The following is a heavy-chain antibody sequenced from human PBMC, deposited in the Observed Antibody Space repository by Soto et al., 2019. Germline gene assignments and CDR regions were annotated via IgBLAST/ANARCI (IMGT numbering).Heavy chain of an antibody. CDR1: GFTFSSYG. CDR3: ARRVLLEHVFDY. V-gene: IGHV3-33*01. J-gene: IGHJ4*02. Sequence: GGSLRLSCAASGFTFSSYGMHWVRQAPGKGLEWVAVIWYDGSNKYYADSVKDRFTISRDNSKNTLYLQMNSLRAEDTAVYYCARRVLLEHVFDYWGQGTLVTVSS. D-gene: IGHD1-20*01. CDR2: IWYDGSNK.